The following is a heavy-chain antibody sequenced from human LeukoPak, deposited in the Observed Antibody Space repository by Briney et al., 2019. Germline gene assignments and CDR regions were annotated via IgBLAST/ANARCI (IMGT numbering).Heavy chain of an antibody. CDR1: GFTFSSYD. V-gene: IGHV3-13*01. CDR3: ARYYYYDSSGYLDY. J-gene: IGHJ4*02. CDR2: IGTAGDT. Sequence: PGGSLRLSCAASGFTFSSYDMHWVRQATGKGLEWVSAIGTAGDTYYPGSVKGRFTISRENAKNSLHLQMNSLRAGDTAVYYCARYYYYDSSGYLDYWGQGTLVTVSS. D-gene: IGHD3-22*01.